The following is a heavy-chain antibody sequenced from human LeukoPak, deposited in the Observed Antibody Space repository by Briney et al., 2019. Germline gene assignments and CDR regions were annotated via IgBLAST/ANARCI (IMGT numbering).Heavy chain of an antibody. V-gene: IGHV3-53*01. CDR2: IYSGGST. CDR3: ARAATLAGPSDY. J-gene: IGHJ4*02. Sequence: GGSLRLSCAASGFIVSSNYMSWVRQAPGKGREWVSTIYSGGSTYYADSVKGRFTISRDNSQNKLYLQMNSLRAEDTAVYYCARAATLAGPSDYWGQGTLVTVS. D-gene: IGHD6-13*01. CDR1: GFIVSSNY.